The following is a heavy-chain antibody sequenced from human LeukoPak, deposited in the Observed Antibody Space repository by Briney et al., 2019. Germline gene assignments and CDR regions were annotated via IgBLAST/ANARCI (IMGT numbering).Heavy chain of an antibody. Sequence: SVKVSCKASGGTFSSYAISWVRQAPGQGLEWMGGIIPIFGTANYAQKFQGRVTITADESTSTAYMELSSLRSEDTAVYYCALALNYYDSSSPDYWGRGTLVTVSS. CDR1: GGTFSSYA. V-gene: IGHV1-69*13. CDR2: IIPIFGTA. J-gene: IGHJ4*02. D-gene: IGHD3-22*01. CDR3: ALALNYYDSSSPDY.